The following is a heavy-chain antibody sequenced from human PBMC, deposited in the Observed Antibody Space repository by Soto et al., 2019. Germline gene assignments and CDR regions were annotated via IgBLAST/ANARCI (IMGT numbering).Heavy chain of an antibody. CDR2: ISSSGST. Sequence: SDTLSLTCTVSGDSIGGVGYWSWIRQFPGRGLEWIGCISSSGSTYYNPALNNRITLSLDTSQNQFYLTLTAVTAADTAVYFCARARYYDWCFDLWGLGTPVTVSS. D-gene: IGHD3-9*01. CDR1: GDSIGGVGY. V-gene: IGHV4-31*03. CDR3: ARARYYDWCFDL. J-gene: IGHJ4*02.